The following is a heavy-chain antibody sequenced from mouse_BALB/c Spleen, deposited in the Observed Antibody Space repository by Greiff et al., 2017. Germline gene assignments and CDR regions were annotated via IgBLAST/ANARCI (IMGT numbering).Heavy chain of an antibody. CDR1: GYTFTDYN. Sequence: VQLKQSGPELVKPGASVKISCKASGYTFTDYNMHWVKQSHGKSLEWIGYIYPYNGGTGYNQKFKSKATLTVDNSSSTAYMELRSLTSEDSAVYYCARTAYYGSSYFDYWGQGTTLTVSS. CDR3: ARTAYYGSSYFDY. CDR2: IYPYNGGT. J-gene: IGHJ2*01. D-gene: IGHD1-1*01. V-gene: IGHV1S29*02.